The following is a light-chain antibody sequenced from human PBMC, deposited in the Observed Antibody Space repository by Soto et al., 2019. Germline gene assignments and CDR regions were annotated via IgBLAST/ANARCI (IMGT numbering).Light chain of an antibody. CDR3: QQFDSVPCT. Sequence: IEMTQSPSALSASAGDRVTITCQASQDIKNYVIWYQQKPGRAPKLLIYDAASLGTGVSSRFSGSGSGTHFTLTISSLQPEDVATYYCQQFDSVPCTFGQGTKLELK. V-gene: IGKV1-33*01. CDR1: QDIKNY. J-gene: IGKJ2*02. CDR2: DAA.